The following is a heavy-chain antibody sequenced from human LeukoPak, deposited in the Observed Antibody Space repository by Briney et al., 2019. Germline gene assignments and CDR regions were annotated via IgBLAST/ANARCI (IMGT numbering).Heavy chain of an antibody. CDR1: GGTFSSYA. V-gene: IGHV1-69*13. CDR2: IIPIFGTA. J-gene: IGHJ4*02. CDR3: ARELRYYDSSGYYYGY. Sequence: ASVKVSCKASGGTFSSYAISWVRQAPGQGLEWMGGIIPIFGTANYAQKFQGRVTITADESTSTANMELSSLRSEDTAVYYCARELRYYDSSGYYYGYWGQGTLVTVSS. D-gene: IGHD3-22*01.